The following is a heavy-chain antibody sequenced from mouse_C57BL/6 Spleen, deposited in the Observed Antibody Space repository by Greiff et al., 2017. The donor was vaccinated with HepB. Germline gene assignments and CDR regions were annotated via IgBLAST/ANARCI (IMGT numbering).Heavy chain of an antibody. CDR3: ARHDRGWFAY. V-gene: IGHV2-6-1*01. CDR1: GFSLTSYG. J-gene: IGHJ3*01. Sequence: QVHVKQSGPGLVAPSQCLSITCTVSGFSLTSYGVHWVRQPPGKGLEWLVVIWSDGSTTYNSALKSRLSISKDNSKSQVFLQMNSLQTDDTAMYYCARHDRGWFAYWGQGTLVTVSA. CDR2: IWSDGST.